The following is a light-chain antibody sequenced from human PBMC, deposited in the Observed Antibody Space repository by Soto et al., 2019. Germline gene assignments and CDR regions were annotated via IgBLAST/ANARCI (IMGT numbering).Light chain of an antibody. Sequence: DIQMTQSPSSVSASVGDRVTITCRASQGINNWLAWYQQKPGKAPELLIYAVSYLQSGVPSRFSGSGSGTDFTLTISSLQPEDFATYFCKQSSASPRTFGGGTKVDIK. CDR3: KQSSASPRT. V-gene: IGKV1-12*01. CDR1: QGINNW. CDR2: AVS. J-gene: IGKJ4*01.